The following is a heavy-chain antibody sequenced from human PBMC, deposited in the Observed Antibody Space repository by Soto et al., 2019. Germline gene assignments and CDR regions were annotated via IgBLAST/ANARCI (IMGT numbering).Heavy chain of an antibody. Sequence: SETLSLTCTVSGGSISSGGYYWSWIRQHPGKGLEWIGYIYYSGSTYYNPSLKSRVTISVDTSKNQFSLKLSSVTAADTAVYYCAREILAARPYFDYWGQGTLVTVSS. D-gene: IGHD6-6*01. V-gene: IGHV4-31*03. CDR2: IYYSGST. CDR3: AREILAARPYFDY. J-gene: IGHJ4*02. CDR1: GGSISSGGYY.